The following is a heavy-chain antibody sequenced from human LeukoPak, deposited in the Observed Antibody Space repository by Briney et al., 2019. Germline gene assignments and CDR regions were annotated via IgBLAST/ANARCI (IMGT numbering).Heavy chain of an antibody. J-gene: IGHJ4*02. Sequence: GGSLEISCKGSGYTFSTNWIGWVRQMPGKGLEWMGIIYPSDSDTTYSPSFQGQVTISVDKSISTAYLQWRNLKASDTAMYYCARIYGRNCDHWGQGTLVTVSS. CDR1: GYTFSTNW. V-gene: IGHV5-51*01. CDR2: IYPSDSDT. CDR3: ARIYGRNCDH. D-gene: IGHD1-26*01.